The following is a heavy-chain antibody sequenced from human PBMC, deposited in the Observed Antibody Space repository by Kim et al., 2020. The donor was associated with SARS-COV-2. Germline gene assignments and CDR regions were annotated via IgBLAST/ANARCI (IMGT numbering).Heavy chain of an antibody. CDR3: AREYYGSGSYSFDI. D-gene: IGHD3-10*01. V-gene: IGHV4-59*01. J-gene: IGHJ3*02. Sequence: NPSLKSRVTISVDTSKNQFSLKLSSVTAADTAVYYCAREYYGSGSYSFDIWGQGTMVTVSS.